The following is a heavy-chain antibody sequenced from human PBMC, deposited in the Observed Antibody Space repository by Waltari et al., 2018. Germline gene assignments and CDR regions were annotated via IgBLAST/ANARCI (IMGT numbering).Heavy chain of an antibody. CDR1: GGTFSSYA. J-gene: IGHJ4*02. Sequence: QVQLVQSGAEVKKTGSSVKVSCKASGGTFSSYAISWVRQAPGQGLEWMGGIIPIFGTANYAQKFPGHVTITPDESTSTAYMELGSLRSEDTAVYYGAKGDDYGDYLFDYWGQGTLVTVSS. CDR2: IIPIFGTA. D-gene: IGHD4-17*01. V-gene: IGHV1-69*05. CDR3: AKGDDYGDYLFDY.